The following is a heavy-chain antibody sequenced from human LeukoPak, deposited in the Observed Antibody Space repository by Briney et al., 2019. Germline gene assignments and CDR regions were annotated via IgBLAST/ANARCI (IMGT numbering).Heavy chain of an antibody. Sequence: SETLSLTCTVSGDSISSYYWSWIRQPPGKGLEWIGYIYSSGGTNFYPSLKSRVTISVDTSKNQFSLKLSSVTAADTAVYYCARGYVSNYNWFDPWGQGTLVTVSS. CDR3: ARGYVSNYNWFDP. CDR1: GDSISSYY. V-gene: IGHV4-59*01. CDR2: IYSSGGT. D-gene: IGHD3-10*01. J-gene: IGHJ5*02.